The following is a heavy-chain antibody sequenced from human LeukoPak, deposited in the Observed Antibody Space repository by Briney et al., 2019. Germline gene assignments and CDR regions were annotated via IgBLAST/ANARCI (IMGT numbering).Heavy chain of an antibody. D-gene: IGHD3-9*01. Sequence: GGSLRLSCAASGFTFSSYGMSWVRQAPGKGLEWVSAISGSGGSTYYADSVKGRFTISRDNSKNTLYLQMNSLRAEDTAVYYCASGHFDWYPPRDWGQGTLVTVSS. CDR1: GFTFSSYG. CDR2: ISGSGGST. V-gene: IGHV3-23*01. CDR3: ASGHFDWYPPRD. J-gene: IGHJ4*01.